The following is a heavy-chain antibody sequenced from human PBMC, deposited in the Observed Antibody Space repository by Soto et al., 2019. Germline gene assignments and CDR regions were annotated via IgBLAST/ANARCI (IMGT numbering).Heavy chain of an antibody. CDR3: VKGHSSWVSWFDT. V-gene: IGHV1-2*02. CDR2: INPTTGAT. CDR1: GYTFTARY. J-gene: IGHJ5*02. Sequence: GASVKVSCKASGYTFTARYLHWVRKPPGEGLEWMGWINPTTGATRYAQKFQGRVTMTRDTSMSTAYLEVRSLRPDDTAVYYCVKGHSSWVSWFDTWGQGTLVTVSS. D-gene: IGHD6-19*01.